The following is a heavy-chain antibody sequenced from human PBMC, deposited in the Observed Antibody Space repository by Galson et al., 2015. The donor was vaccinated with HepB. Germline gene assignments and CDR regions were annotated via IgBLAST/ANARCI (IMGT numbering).Heavy chain of an antibody. D-gene: IGHD1-26*01. J-gene: IGHJ3*02. V-gene: IGHV3-21*01. CDR3: ARVGVGATIWGAFDI. CDR2: ISSSSSYI. Sequence: SLRLSCAASGFTFSSYSMNWVRQAPGKGLEWVSSISSSSSYIYYADSVKGRFTISRDNAKNSLYLQMNSLRAEDTAVYYCARVGVGATIWGAFDIWGQGTMVTVYS. CDR1: GFTFSSYS.